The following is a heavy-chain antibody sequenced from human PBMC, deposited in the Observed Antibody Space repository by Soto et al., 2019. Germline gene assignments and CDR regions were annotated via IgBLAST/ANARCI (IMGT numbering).Heavy chain of an antibody. Sequence: GGSLRLSCTASGFTFTTYTMNWVRQTPGKGLEWVSSISSSSSYIYSADSVKGRFTVSRDNAKNSLYLQMNSLRADDTAVYYCATSTLGGYYYGMDVWGQGTTVTVSS. J-gene: IGHJ6*02. CDR2: ISSSSSYI. V-gene: IGHV3-21*01. CDR1: GFTFTTYT. CDR3: ATSTLGGYYYGMDV.